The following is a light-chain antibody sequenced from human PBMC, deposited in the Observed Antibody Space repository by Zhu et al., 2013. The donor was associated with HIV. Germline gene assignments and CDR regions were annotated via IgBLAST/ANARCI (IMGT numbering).Light chain of an antibody. CDR1: QDIGKY. V-gene: IGKV1-9*01. CDR3: QQYNSYSPIT. CDR2: AAS. Sequence: DIQLTQSPSFLSASVGDRVTITCRASQDIGKYLAWYQQKPGKAPTLLVYAASTTADEVPSRFSGRGSGTEFTLTISSLHPDDFATYYCQQYNSYSPITFGQGTRVDIK. J-gene: IGKJ5*01.